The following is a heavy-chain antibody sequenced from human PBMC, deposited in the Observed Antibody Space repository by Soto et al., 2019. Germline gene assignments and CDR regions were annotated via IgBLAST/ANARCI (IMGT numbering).Heavy chain of an antibody. D-gene: IGHD6-13*01. Sequence: EVPLLESGGGLVQPGGSLRLSCAAPGFTFSNYAVTWVRQAPGKGLEWVSTISGSGGSTYYADSVKGRFTISRDNSKNTLYLQMNSLRAEDTAVYYCAKDQGSSWYEIDYWGQGTLVTVSS. CDR2: ISGSGGST. CDR3: AKDQGSSWYEIDY. J-gene: IGHJ4*02. V-gene: IGHV3-23*01. CDR1: GFTFSNYA.